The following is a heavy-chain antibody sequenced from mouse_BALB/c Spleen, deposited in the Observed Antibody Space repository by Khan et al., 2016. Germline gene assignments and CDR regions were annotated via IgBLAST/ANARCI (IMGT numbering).Heavy chain of an antibody. V-gene: IGHV1-9*01. J-gene: IGHJ2*02. Sequence: QVQLKQSGAELMKPGASVKISCKATGYTFSNSWIEWVKQRPGHGLEWIGEILPRSGSTNFNENFKGKATFTADTSSNTAYMQLSSLTSEDSAVYYCARTDRRGYFDDWGQGSSLTVSS. CDR1: GYTFSNSW. CDR2: ILPRSGST. CDR3: ARTDRRGYFDD.